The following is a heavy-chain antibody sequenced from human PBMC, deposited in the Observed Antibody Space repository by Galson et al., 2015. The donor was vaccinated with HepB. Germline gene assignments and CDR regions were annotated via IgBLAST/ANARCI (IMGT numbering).Heavy chain of an antibody. CDR2: ILYDGSNK. J-gene: IGHJ6*02. CDR3: AKDFPEGTAAGPRGSYYYGVDV. V-gene: IGHV3-30*18. D-gene: IGHD3-10*01. Sequence: SLRLSCAASGFTFSSYGMHWVRQAPGKGLEWVALILYDGSNKYYGESVKGRSTISRDNSKNTLYLQMDSLRAEDTAVYYCAKDFPEGTAAGPRGSYYYGVDVWGQGTTVTVSS. CDR1: GFTFSSYG.